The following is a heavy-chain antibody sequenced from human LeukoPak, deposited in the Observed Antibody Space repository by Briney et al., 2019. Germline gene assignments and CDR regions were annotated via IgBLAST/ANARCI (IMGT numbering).Heavy chain of an antibody. J-gene: IGHJ5*02. CDR1: GGSFSGYY. CDR3: ARVLDYGDYDWFDP. CDR2: INHSGST. D-gene: IGHD4-17*01. V-gene: IGHV4-34*01. Sequence: RASETLSLTCAVYGGSFSGYYWSWIRHPPGKALEWIGEINHSGSTNYNPSLKSRVTISVDTSKNQFSLKLSSVTAADTAVYYCARVLDYGDYDWFDPWGQGTLVTVSS.